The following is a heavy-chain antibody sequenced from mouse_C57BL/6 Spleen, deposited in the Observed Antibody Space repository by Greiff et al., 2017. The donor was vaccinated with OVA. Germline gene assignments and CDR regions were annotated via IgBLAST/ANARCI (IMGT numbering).Heavy chain of an antibody. D-gene: IGHD4-1*01. V-gene: IGHV1-82*01. CDR2: IYPGDGDT. CDR1: GYAFSSSW. J-gene: IGHJ2*01. CDR3: AREVTGTNYFDY. Sequence: VKVVESGPELVKPGASVKISCKASGYAFSSSWMTWVKQRPGKGLEWIGRIYPGDGDTNYNGKFKGKATLTADKSSSTAYMQLSSLTSEDSAVYFCAREVTGTNYFDYWGQGTTLTVSS.